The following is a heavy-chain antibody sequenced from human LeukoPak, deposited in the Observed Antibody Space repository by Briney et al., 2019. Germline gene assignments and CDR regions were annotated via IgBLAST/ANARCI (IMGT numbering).Heavy chain of an antibody. CDR3: AKDLPALLGSGWYGFDY. J-gene: IGHJ4*02. CDR2: IRYDGSNK. D-gene: IGHD6-19*01. CDR1: GFTFSSYG. V-gene: IGHV3-30*02. Sequence: GGSLRLSCAASGFTFSSYGMHWVRQAPGKGLEWVAFIRYDGSNKYYADSVKGRFTISRDNSKNTLYLQMNSLRAEDTAVYYCAKDLPALLGSGWYGFDYWGQGTLVTVSS.